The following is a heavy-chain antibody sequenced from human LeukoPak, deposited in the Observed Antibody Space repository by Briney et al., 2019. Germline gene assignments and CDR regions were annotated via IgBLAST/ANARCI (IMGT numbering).Heavy chain of an antibody. J-gene: IGHJ4*02. D-gene: IGHD3-22*01. CDR1: GGSISSYY. V-gene: IGHV4-59*01. CDR3: ARGVAYYYESSGYSHFDY. CDR2: IYYSGST. Sequence: SETLSLTCTVSGGSISSYYWSWLRQPPGKGLEWIGYIYYSGSTNYNPSLKSRVTISVDTSKNQFSLKLSSVTAADTAVYYCARGVAYYYESSGYSHFDYWGQGTLVTVSS.